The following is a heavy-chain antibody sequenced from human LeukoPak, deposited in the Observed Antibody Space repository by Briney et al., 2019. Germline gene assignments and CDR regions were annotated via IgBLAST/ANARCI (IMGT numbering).Heavy chain of an antibody. J-gene: IGHJ4*02. D-gene: IGHD6-13*01. V-gene: IGHV1-2*06. CDR2: INPNSGGT. Sequence: ASVKVSCKASGYTFTGYYMHWVRQAPGQGLEWMGRINPNSGGTNYAQKFQGGVTMTRDTSISTAYMELSRLRSDDTAVYYCASVPGGVGAAAYWGQGTLVTVSS. CDR1: GYTFTGYY. CDR3: ASVPGGVGAAAY.